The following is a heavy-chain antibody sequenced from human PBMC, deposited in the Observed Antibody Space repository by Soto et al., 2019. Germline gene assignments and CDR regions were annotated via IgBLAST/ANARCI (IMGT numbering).Heavy chain of an antibody. J-gene: IGHJ6*04. Sequence: GESLKISCKGSGYSFPSEWIGGVRQMPGKGLEWMGSIYPADSDTRYSPSFQGPVNISADKSIRTAHLEWSSLKASDSGVYYCARIPLRTTSYYVYPSGMEVWGKGTTITVAS. V-gene: IGHV5-51*01. CDR2: IYPADSDT. CDR3: ARIPLRTTSYYVYPSGMEV. D-gene: IGHD3-16*01. CDR1: GYSFPSEW.